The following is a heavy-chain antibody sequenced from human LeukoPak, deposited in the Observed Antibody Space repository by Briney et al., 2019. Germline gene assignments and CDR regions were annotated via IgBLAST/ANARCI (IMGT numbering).Heavy chain of an antibody. CDR2: IKQDGSEK. V-gene: IGHV3-7*01. CDR1: GFTFSSYW. CDR3: ARVDYYYYMDV. J-gene: IGHJ6*03. Sequence: GGSLRLSCAASGFTFSSYWMSWVRQAPGKVLEWVANIKQDGSEKYYVDSVKGRFTISRDNAKNSLYLQMNSLRAEDTAVYYCARVDYYYYMDVWGKGTTVTVSS.